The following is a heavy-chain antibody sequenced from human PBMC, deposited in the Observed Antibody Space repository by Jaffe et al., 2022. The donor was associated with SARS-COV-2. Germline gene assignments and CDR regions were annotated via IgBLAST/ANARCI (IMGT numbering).Heavy chain of an antibody. CDR2: IKQDGSEK. CDR1: GFTFSSYW. Sequence: EVQLVESGGGLVQPGGSLRLSCAASGFTFSSYWMSWVRQAPGKGLEWVANIKQDGSEKYYVDSVKGRFTISRDNAKNSLYLQMNSLRAEDTAVYYCARALMVYATPYYFDYWGQGTLVTVSS. CDR3: ARALMVYATPYYFDY. D-gene: IGHD2-8*01. J-gene: IGHJ4*02. V-gene: IGHV3-7*01.